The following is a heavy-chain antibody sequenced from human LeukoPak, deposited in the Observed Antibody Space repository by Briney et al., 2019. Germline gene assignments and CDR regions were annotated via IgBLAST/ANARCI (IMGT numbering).Heavy chain of an antibody. D-gene: IGHD6-13*01. CDR3: ARDRDSSSWYAGENWFDP. Sequence: GGSLRLSCEASGPTFSNYAMSWVRQAPGKGLEWVSAISGSGGSTYYADSVQGRFTISRDNSKNTLYLQMNSLRGEDTAVYYCARDRDSSSWYAGENWFDPWGQGTLVTVSS. J-gene: IGHJ5*02. CDR1: GPTFSNYA. CDR2: ISGSGGST. V-gene: IGHV3-23*01.